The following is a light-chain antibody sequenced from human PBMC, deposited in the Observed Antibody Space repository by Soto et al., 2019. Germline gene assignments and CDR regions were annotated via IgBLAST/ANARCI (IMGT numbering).Light chain of an antibody. Sequence: QSALTQPASVSGSPGQSITISCTGTSSDVGLYDYVSWYQQHPGKAPQLMIYAVSNRPSGVSNRFSASKSGNTASLFISGPQAEDEADYYCSSYTSDSSYVFGSGTKLTVL. CDR3: SSYTSDSSYV. CDR1: SSDVGLYDY. V-gene: IGLV2-14*01. CDR2: AVS. J-gene: IGLJ1*01.